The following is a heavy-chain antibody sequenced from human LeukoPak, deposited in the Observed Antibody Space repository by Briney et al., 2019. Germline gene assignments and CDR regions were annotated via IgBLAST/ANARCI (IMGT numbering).Heavy chain of an antibody. CDR3: GRPSADGPERAHIDC. Sequence: GESLKISCQASGYNFFIYWIAWVRQMPGKGLESMGIIYPADSDTRYSPSFQGQVTISADKSISTAYLQWSGLKASDTAIYYCGRPSADGPERAHIDCWGQGTLVTVSS. J-gene: IGHJ4*02. CDR2: IYPADSDT. CDR1: GYNFFIYW. V-gene: IGHV5-51*01.